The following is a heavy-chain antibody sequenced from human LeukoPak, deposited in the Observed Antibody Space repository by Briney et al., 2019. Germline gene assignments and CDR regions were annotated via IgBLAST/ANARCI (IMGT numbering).Heavy chain of an antibody. CDR1: GYTFTAYY. J-gene: IGHJ5*02. CDR2: INPTSGGT. CDR3: ARVGVPAAGFGSWFDP. V-gene: IGHV1-2*02. Sequence: ASVKVSCKPSGYTFTAYYLHWVRQAPGQGLEWMGWINPTSGGTHYAQKFQGRVTMTSDTSISTAYMELNRLTSDDTAVYYCARVGVPAAGFGSWFDPWGQGTLVTVSS. D-gene: IGHD2-2*01.